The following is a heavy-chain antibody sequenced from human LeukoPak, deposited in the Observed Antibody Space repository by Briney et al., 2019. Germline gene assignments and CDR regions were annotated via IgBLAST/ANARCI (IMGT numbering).Heavy chain of an antibody. CDR3: ARQAYYYDSSGYYLWFDP. D-gene: IGHD3-22*01. V-gene: IGHV5-51*01. CDR1: GYSFTSYW. J-gene: IGHJ5*02. CDR2: IYPGDSDT. Sequence: GESLQISCKGSGYSFTSYWIGWVRQMPGKGLEWMGIIYPGDSDTRYSPSFQGQVTISADKSISTAYLQWSSLKASDTAMYYCARQAYYYDSSGYYLWFDPWGQGTLVTVSS.